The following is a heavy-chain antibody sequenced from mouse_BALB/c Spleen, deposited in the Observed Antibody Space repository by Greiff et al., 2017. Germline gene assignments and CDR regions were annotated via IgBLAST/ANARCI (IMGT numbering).Heavy chain of an antibody. V-gene: IGHV1-7*01. CDR3: ARYVWSYAMDY. CDR1: GYTFTSYW. J-gene: IGHJ4*01. D-gene: IGHD2-10*02. Sequence: QVQLQQSGAELAKPGASVKMSCKASGYTFTSYWMHWVKQRPGQGLEWIGYINPSTGYTEYNQKFKDKATLTADKSSSTAYMQLSSLTSEDSAVYYCARYVWSYAMDYWGQGTSVTVSS. CDR2: INPSTGYT.